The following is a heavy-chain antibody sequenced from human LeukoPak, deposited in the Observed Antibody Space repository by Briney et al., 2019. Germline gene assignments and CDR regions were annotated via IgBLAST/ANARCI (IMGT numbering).Heavy chain of an antibody. CDR2: IKTDGSNT. D-gene: IGHD5-24*01. J-gene: IGHJ4*02. CDR1: GFTFIRHY. V-gene: IGHV3-74*01. CDR3: GGSEDGYIDY. Sequence: PGGSLRLSCVASGFTFIRHYMRWVRQAPGKGLVWVSRIKTDGSNTIYADSVKGRFTISRDNAKNTLYLQMSSLRVEDTAVYYCGGSEDGYIDYWGQGTLVTVSS.